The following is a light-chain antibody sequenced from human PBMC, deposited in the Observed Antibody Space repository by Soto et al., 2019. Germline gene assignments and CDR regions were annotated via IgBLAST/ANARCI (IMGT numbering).Light chain of an antibody. CDR2: DAS. J-gene: IGKJ5*01. CDR1: QSVSSY. V-gene: IGKV3-11*01. Sequence: EIVLTQSPATLSLSPGARATLSCRASQSVSSYLAWYPQKPGQAPRLLIYDASDRATGIPGRFSGSGSGTDFTLTISSLEPEDFAVYYCQQHSNWPPITFGQGTRLEIK. CDR3: QQHSNWPPIT.